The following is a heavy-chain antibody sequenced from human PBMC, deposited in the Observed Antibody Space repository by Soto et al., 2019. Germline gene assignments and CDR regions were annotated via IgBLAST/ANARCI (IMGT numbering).Heavy chain of an antibody. V-gene: IGHV3-48*03. Sequence: VQLVESGGGLVQPGGSLRLSCAASGFTFSSYEMNWVRQAPGKGLEWVSYISSSGSTIYYADSVKGRFTISRDNAKNSLYLQMNSLRAEDTAVYYCARDVAGGSYRGAAFDIWGQGTMVTVSS. CDR1: GFTFSSYE. J-gene: IGHJ3*02. D-gene: IGHD1-26*01. CDR3: ARDVAGGSYRGAAFDI. CDR2: ISSSGSTI.